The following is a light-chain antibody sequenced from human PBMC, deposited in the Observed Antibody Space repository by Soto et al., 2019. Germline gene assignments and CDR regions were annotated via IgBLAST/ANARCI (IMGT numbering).Light chain of an antibody. CDR1: QSVSSN. Sequence: EIVLTQSPGTLSLSPGARDPLSCRARQSVSSNLGWYPQQPGQAPRLLIYGASTRATGIPARFSGSGSGTEFTLTISSLQSEDFAVYYCQQYNNWPVTFGQGTKVDI. CDR3: QQYNNWPVT. V-gene: IGKV3-15*01. CDR2: GAS. J-gene: IGKJ1*01.